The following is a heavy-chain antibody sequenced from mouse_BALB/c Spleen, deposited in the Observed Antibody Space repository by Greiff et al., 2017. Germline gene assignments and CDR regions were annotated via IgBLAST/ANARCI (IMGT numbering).Heavy chain of an antibody. CDR1: GYTFTSYW. Sequence: QVQLKESGAELAKPGASVKMSCKASGYTFTSYWMHWVKQRPGQGLEWIGYINPSTGYTEYNQKFKDKATLTADKSSSTAYMQLSSLTSEDSAVYYCARSKYGKGYYAMDYWGQGTSVTVSS. J-gene: IGHJ4*01. D-gene: IGHD2-10*02. V-gene: IGHV1-7*01. CDR3: ARSKYGKGYYAMDY. CDR2: INPSTGYT.